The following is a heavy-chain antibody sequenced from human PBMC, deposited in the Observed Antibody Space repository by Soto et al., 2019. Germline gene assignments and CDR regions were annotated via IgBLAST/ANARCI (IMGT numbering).Heavy chain of an antibody. CDR1: GFTFSYYW. D-gene: IGHD1-26*01. V-gene: IGHV3-74*01. J-gene: IGHJ3*01. CDR3: ARGDRGAFDL. CDR2: IHSDGSST. Sequence: EVQLVESGGGLVRPGGSLRLSCAASGFTFSYYWMHWVRKAPGKGLVWVSRIHSDGSSTTYADFVKGRFIISRDNARNTVDLQMNSVRVEDTAVYYCARGDRGAFDLWGQGTXXTXXS.